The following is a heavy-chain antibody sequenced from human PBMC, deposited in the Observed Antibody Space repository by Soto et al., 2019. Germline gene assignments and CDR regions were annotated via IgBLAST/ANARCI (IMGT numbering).Heavy chain of an antibody. J-gene: IGHJ6*02. CDR3: ARDREMRGNSYYYGMDV. CDR2: IIPTFASP. CDR1: GGTFSNFA. D-gene: IGHD3-10*01. Sequence: QVQLVQSGAEVKKPGSSVKVSCKASGGTFSNFAISWVRQAPGQGLEWMGAIIPTFASPYYAQRFQGRISITADEYTTTAFMKVSSLKADATAVYFCARDREMRGNSYYYGMDVWGQGTTVTVS. V-gene: IGHV1-69*12.